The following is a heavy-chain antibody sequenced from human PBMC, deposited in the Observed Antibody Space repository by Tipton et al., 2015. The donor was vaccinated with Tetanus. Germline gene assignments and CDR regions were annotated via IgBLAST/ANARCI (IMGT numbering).Heavy chain of an antibody. CDR1: GFTFSDYY. CDR3: AREALIYYGSGNYSPSFDY. D-gene: IGHD3-10*01. Sequence: GSLRLSCAASGFTFSDYYMSWIRQAPGKGLEWVSYISSSGSTIYYADSVKGRFTISRDNAKNSLYLQMNSLRAEDTAVYYCAREALIYYGSGNYSPSFDYWGQGTLVTVSS. CDR2: ISSSGSTI. V-gene: IGHV3-11*01. J-gene: IGHJ4*02.